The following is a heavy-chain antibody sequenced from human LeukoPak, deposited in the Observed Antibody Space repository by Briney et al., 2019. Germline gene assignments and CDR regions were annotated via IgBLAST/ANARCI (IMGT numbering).Heavy chain of an antibody. Sequence: GGSLRLSCAASGFTFSSYSMNWVRQAPGKGLEWVSYISSSSSTIYYADSVKGRFTISRDNAKNSLYLQMNSLRAEDTAVYYCARDRIQLFQNYYYYGMDVWGQGTTVTVSS. J-gene: IGHJ6*02. CDR3: ARDRIQLFQNYYYYGMDV. CDR1: GFTFSSYS. V-gene: IGHV3-48*04. D-gene: IGHD5-18*01. CDR2: ISSSSSTI.